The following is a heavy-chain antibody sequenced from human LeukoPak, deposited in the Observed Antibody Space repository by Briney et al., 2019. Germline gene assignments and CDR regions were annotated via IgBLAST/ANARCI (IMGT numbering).Heavy chain of an antibody. D-gene: IGHD2-8*01. CDR3: ARDAEIAGEWFDY. V-gene: IGHV3-7*04. CDR1: GFTFSSYW. Sequence: GGSLRLSCAASGFTFSSYWMSWVRQAPGKGLEWVANIKQDGSEKYYMDSVKGRFTISRDNAKNSLYLQMDSLRAEDTALYYCARDAEIAGEWFDYWGQGTLVTVSS. CDR2: IKQDGSEK. J-gene: IGHJ4*02.